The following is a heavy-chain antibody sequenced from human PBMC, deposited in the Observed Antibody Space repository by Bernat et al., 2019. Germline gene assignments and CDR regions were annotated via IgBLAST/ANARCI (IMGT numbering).Heavy chain of an antibody. CDR3: ARERGWGYDFWSVSTRYNWFDP. D-gene: IGHD3-3*01. J-gene: IGHJ5*02. Sequence: QVQLQESGPGLVKPSQTLSLTCTVSGGSISSGGYYWSWIRQHPGKGLEWIGYIYYSGSTYYNPSLKSRVTISVDTSKNQFSLKLSSVTAADTAVYYCARERGWGYDFWSVSTRYNWFDPWGQGTLVTVSS. V-gene: IGHV4-31*03. CDR1: GGSISSGGYY. CDR2: IYYSGST.